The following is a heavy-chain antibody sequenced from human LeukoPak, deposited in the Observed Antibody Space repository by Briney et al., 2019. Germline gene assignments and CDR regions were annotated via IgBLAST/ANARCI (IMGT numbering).Heavy chain of an antibody. V-gene: IGHV3-7*01. CDR3: ARDSGDRPRAVGYYFDY. Sequence: QAGGSLRLSCAASGFTFSTYWMTWVRQAPGKGLEWVACIKQDGGETYYVDSVKGRFTISRDNAKNSLFLQMNSLRTEDTAVYYCARDSGDRPRAVGYYFDYWGQGTLVTVSS. J-gene: IGHJ4*02. D-gene: IGHD7-27*01. CDR2: IKQDGGET. CDR1: GFTFSTYW.